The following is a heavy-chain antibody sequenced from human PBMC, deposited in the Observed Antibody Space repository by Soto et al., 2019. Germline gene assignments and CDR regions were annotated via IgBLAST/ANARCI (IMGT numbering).Heavy chain of an antibody. D-gene: IGHD3-22*01. CDR2: FNPNSGGI. J-gene: IGHJ5*02. CDR1: GYIFTGYY. Sequence: QVQLVQSGAELKKPGASVKVSCKASGYIFTGYYMHWLRQAPGQALEWMGWFNPNSGGIKYAQKFQGRVTMTNDASITTAYMEPSGLITDDTAVYYCARGDFDSSANYHAGWLDPWGQGTLVTVSS. V-gene: IGHV1-2*02. CDR3: ARGDFDSSANYHAGWLDP.